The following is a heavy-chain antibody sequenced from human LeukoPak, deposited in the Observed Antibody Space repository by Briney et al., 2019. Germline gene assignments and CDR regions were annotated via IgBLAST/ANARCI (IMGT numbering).Heavy chain of an antibody. Sequence: GGSLRLSCAASGFTVRSNYMSWVRQAPGKGLEWVSAISGSGGSTYYADSVKGRFTISRDNAKNSLYLQMNSLRAEDTAVYYCARTTGTDRYFDYWGQGTLVTVSS. V-gene: IGHV3-23*01. D-gene: IGHD1-1*01. CDR1: GFTVRSNY. J-gene: IGHJ4*02. CDR3: ARTTGTDRYFDY. CDR2: ISGSGGST.